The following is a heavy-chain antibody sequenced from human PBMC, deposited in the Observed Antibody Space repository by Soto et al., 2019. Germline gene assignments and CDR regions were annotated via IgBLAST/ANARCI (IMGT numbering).Heavy chain of an antibody. D-gene: IGHD4-4*01. CDR1: GDSIDSGGYY. V-gene: IGHV4-31*03. CDR2: IYYSGSS. J-gene: IGHJ4*02. Sequence: PSETLSLTCTVSGDSIDSGGYYWSWIRQHPGKGLEWIGYIYYSGSSYYNPSFESRVTMSVDTSKNQFSLKLTSVTAADTAVYNCARGRDGYSLYFAYGGQGPLVPVSS. CDR3: ARGRDGYSLYFAY.